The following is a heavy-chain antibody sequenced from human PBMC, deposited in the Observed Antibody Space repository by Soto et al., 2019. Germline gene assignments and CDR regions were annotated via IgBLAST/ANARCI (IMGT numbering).Heavy chain of an antibody. J-gene: IGHJ3*02. D-gene: IGHD2-15*01. CDR2: ISSSGSTI. V-gene: IGHV3-11*01. Sequence: RGSLSISCAASGFTFSDYYRSWIRQSPGKGLEWVSYISSSGSTIYYADSVKGRFTISRDNAKNSLYLQMNSLRAEDTAVYYCARDVVVDDAFDIWGQGTMVTVSS. CDR3: ARDVVVDDAFDI. CDR1: GFTFSDYY.